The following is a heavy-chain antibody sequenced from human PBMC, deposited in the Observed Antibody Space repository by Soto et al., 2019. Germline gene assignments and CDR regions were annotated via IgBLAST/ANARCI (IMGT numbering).Heavy chain of an antibody. V-gene: IGHV1-69*01. CDR1: GGTFSSYA. CDR2: IIPIFGTA. D-gene: IGHD3-22*01. J-gene: IGHJ3*02. Sequence: QVQLVQSGAEVKKPGSSVKVSCKASGGTFSSYAISWVRQAPGQGLEWMGGIIPIFGTANYAQKFQGRVTITADESTSTDYMELSSLRSEDTAVYYCARDYYDSSGYYYGGYGAFDIWGQGTMVTVSS. CDR3: ARDYYDSSGYYYGGYGAFDI.